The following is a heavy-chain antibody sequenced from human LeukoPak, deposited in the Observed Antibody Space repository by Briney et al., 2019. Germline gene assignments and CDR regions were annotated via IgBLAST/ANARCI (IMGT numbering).Heavy chain of an antibody. Sequence: PGGSLRLSCAASGFTVSSYHMSWVRQAPGKGLEWVSVFYESDSTYHTDSVQGRFSISRDNSKNTLYLQMNSLRAEDTAVYYCARGITGYSGYDYWGQGTLVTVSS. V-gene: IGHV3-66*01. CDR3: ARGITGYSGYDY. CDR2: FYESDST. D-gene: IGHD5-12*01. J-gene: IGHJ4*02. CDR1: GFTVSSYH.